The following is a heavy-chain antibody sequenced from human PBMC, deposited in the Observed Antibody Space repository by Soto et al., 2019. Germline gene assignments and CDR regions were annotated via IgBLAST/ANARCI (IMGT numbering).Heavy chain of an antibody. J-gene: IGHJ4*02. Sequence: GGSLRLSCAASGFIFENFGMSWVRQAPGKGLEWISSISGSGFKKYYADSVKGRFTISRDNSKNTLYLQMNSLRAEDTAVYYCARVSGGGGDYYWGQGTLVTVSS. V-gene: IGHV3-23*01. D-gene: IGHD2-21*02. CDR3: ARVSGGGGDYY. CDR2: ISGSGFKK. CDR1: GFIFENFG.